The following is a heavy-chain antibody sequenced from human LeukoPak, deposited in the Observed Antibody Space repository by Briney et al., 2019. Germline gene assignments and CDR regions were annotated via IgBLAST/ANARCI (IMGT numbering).Heavy chain of an antibody. CDR3: ARDKGGVVVRAAILSV. Sequence: GRSLRLSCAASGFTFSSYAMHWVRQAPGKGLEWVAVISYDGSNKYYADSVKGRFTISRDNTKNTLYLQMNSLRAEDTAVYYCARDKGGVVVRAAILSVWGQGTTVTVFS. CDR2: ISYDGSNK. CDR1: GFTFSSYA. D-gene: IGHD2-2*02. J-gene: IGHJ6*02. V-gene: IGHV3-30-3*01.